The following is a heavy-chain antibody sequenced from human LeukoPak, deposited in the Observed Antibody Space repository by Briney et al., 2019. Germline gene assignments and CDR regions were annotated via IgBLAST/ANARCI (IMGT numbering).Heavy chain of an antibody. CDR1: GFTFSSYA. J-gene: IGHJ4*02. CDR2: ISGSGGST. Sequence: PGGSLRLSCAASGFTFSSYAMSWVRHAPGKGLEWVSVISGSGGSTYYADSVKGRFTISRDNSKNTLYLQMNSLRAEDTAVYYCPKDSDPQLLWFGEPPSPLDYWGQGTLVTVSS. CDR3: PKDSDPQLLWFGEPPSPLDY. D-gene: IGHD3-10*01. V-gene: IGHV3-23*01.